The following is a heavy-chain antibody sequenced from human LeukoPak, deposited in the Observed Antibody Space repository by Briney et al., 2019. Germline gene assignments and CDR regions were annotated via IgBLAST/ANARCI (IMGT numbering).Heavy chain of an antibody. CDR3: TTRGSGWSRGWFDP. CDR2: IKSKTDGGTT. V-gene: IGHV3-15*01. Sequence: PGGSLRLSCAASGFTFSNAWMSWVRQAPGKGLEWVGRIKSKTDGGTTDYAAPVKGRFTISRDDSKNTLYLQMNSLKTEDTAVYYCTTRGSGWSRGWFDPWGQGTLVTVSS. D-gene: IGHD6-19*01. CDR1: GFTFSNAW. J-gene: IGHJ5*02.